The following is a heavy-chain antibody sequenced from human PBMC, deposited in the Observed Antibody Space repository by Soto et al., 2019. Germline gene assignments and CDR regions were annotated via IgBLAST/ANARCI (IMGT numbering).Heavy chain of an antibody. CDR1: GGSISSGDYF. V-gene: IGHV4-30-4*01. CDR2: IYYSGST. Sequence: TLSLTCTVSGGSISSGDYFWSWIRQPPGKGLEWIGYIYYSGSTYYNPSLKSRVTISVDTSKNQFSLKLSSVTAADPAVYYCASDVLRIAPLLGYYYYYGMDVWGQGTTVTVSS. D-gene: IGHD1-26*01. J-gene: IGHJ6*02. CDR3: ASDVLRIAPLLGYYYYYGMDV.